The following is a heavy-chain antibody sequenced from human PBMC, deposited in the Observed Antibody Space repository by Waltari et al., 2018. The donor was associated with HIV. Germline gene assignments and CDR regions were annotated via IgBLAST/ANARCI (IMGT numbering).Heavy chain of an antibody. J-gene: IGHJ5*02. Sequence: EVQLVQSGAEVKKPGESLKISCKGSGYSFTSYWIGWVRQMPRKGLEWMGKVYPGPAETGYNPSFQGQVTISADKSIRTAYLQLSILKASDTAMYYCARRGSSWSAGWFDPWGQGTLVTVSS. D-gene: IGHD6-13*01. CDR1: GYSFTSYW. CDR2: VYPGPAET. CDR3: ARRGSSWSAGWFDP. V-gene: IGHV5-51*03.